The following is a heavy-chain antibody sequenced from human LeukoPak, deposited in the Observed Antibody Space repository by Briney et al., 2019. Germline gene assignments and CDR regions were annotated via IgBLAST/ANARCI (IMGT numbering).Heavy chain of an antibody. D-gene: IGHD2-15*01. CDR1: GYSISSGYY. Sequence: SETLSLTCTVSGYSISSGYYWGWIRQPPGKGLEWIGSIYHSGSTYYNPSLKSRVTISVDTSKNQFSLKLSSVTAADTAVYYCARGWYLFDYWGQGTLVTVSS. CDR3: ARGWYLFDY. V-gene: IGHV4-38-2*02. CDR2: IYHSGST. J-gene: IGHJ4*02.